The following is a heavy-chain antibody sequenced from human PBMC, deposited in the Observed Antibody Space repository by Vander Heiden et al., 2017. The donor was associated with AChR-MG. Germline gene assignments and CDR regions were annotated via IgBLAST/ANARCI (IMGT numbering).Heavy chain of an antibody. CDR2: IIAILGIA. J-gene: IGHJ6*02. CDR3: ARPLVGYEDYYYGMDV. CDR1: GGTFSSYA. Sequence: QVQLVQSGAEVKKPGSSVKVSCKASGGTFSSYAISWVRQAPGQGLEWMGRIIAILGIANYAQKFQGRVTITADKSTSTAYMELSSLRSEDTAVYYCARPLVGYEDYYYGMDVWGQGTTVTVSS. V-gene: IGHV1-69*04. D-gene: IGHD5-12*01.